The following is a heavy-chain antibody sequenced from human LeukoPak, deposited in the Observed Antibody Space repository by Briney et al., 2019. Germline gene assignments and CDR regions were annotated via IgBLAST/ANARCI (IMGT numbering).Heavy chain of an antibody. Sequence: GASVKVSCKASGGTFSSYAISWVRQAPGQGLEWMGGIIPIFGTANYAQKFQGRVTITADESTSTAYMELSSLRSEDTAVYYCAGVSTIVGATIFDYWGQGTLVTVSS. D-gene: IGHD1-26*01. CDR2: IIPIFGTA. V-gene: IGHV1-69*01. CDR1: GGTFSSYA. CDR3: AGVSTIVGATIFDY. J-gene: IGHJ4*02.